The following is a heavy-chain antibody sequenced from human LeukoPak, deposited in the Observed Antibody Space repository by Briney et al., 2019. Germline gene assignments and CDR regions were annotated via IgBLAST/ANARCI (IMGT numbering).Heavy chain of an antibody. J-gene: IGHJ4*02. D-gene: IGHD4-23*01. CDR3: AGDYGGNSGFDY. V-gene: IGHV4-59*08. CDR2: IYYSGGT. Sequence: SETLSLTCTVSGGSISSYYWSWIRQPPGKGLEWIGYIYYSGGTNYNPSLKSRVTISVDTSKNQFSLKLSSVTAADTAVYYCAGDYGGNSGFDYWGQGTLVTVSS. CDR1: GGSISSYY.